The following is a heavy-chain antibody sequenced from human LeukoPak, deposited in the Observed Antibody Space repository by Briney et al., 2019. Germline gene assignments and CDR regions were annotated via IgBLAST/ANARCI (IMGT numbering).Heavy chain of an antibody. J-gene: IGHJ4*02. CDR2: IYYSGST. D-gene: IGHD1-1*01. V-gene: IGHV4-39*01. Sequence: PSETLSLNCTVSGGSISSSSYYWGWIRQPPGKGLEWIGSIYYSGSTYYNPSLKSRVTISVDTSKNQFSLKLSSVTAADTAVYYCARLLDLEGDWGQGTLVTVSS. CDR3: ARLLDLEGD. CDR1: GGSISSSSYY.